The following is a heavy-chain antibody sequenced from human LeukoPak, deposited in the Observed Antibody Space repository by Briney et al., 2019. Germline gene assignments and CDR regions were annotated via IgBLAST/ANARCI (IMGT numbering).Heavy chain of an antibody. CDR3: ARDSGYYGSGRNFDY. Sequence: SETLSLTCTVSGGSISSSSYYWGWIRQPPGKGLEWIGSIYYSGSTYYNPSLKSRVTISVDTSKNQFSLKLSSVTAADTAVYYCARDSGYYGSGRNFDYWGQGTLVTVSS. V-gene: IGHV4-39*07. J-gene: IGHJ4*02. D-gene: IGHD3-10*01. CDR2: IYYSGST. CDR1: GGSISSSSYY.